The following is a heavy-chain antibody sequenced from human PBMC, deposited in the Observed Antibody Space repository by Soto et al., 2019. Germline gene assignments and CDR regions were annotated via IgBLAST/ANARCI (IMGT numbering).Heavy chain of an antibody. CDR1: GGCFDRDY. Sequence: WGTLALGCAVHGGCFDRDYMSCVRLPPKKKLEWIWEINHIGSTNYNPSLKSRVTISVDTSQNQFSLKLSSVTAADTAVYYCVISAFFFFCDGNPPDLLYFPTLRDS. CDR2: INHIGST. J-gene: IGHJ5*01. V-gene: IGHV4-34*01. CDR3: VISAFFFFCDGNPPDLLYFPTLRDS. D-gene: IGHD2-15*01.